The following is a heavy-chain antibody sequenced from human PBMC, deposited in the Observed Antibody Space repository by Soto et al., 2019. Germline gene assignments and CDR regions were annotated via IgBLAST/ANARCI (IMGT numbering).Heavy chain of an antibody. J-gene: IGHJ4*02. CDR1: GGTFSSYA. CDR2: IIPIFGTA. Sequence: QVQLVQSGAEVKKPGSSVKVSCKASGGTFSSYAISWVRQAPGQGLEWMGGIIPIFGTANCAQKFQGRVTVTADAATSTAYMELSRLSSEDTAGYYCAGGVLWFGELAPVDYWGQGTLVTVSS. V-gene: IGHV1-69*12. D-gene: IGHD3-10*01. CDR3: AGGVLWFGELAPVDY.